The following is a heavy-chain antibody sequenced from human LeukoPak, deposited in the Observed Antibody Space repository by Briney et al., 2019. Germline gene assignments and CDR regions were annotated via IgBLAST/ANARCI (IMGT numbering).Heavy chain of an antibody. CDR1: GFTFSSYA. V-gene: IGHV3-23*01. Sequence: GGSLRLSCAASGFTFSSYAMSWVRQAPGKGLEWVSAISGSGGSTYYADSVKGRSTISRDNSKNTLYLQMNSLRSEDTAVYYCATVSRVTMIVVAHDAFDIWGQGTMVTVSS. CDR2: ISGSGGST. D-gene: IGHD3-22*01. J-gene: IGHJ3*02. CDR3: ATVSRVTMIVVAHDAFDI.